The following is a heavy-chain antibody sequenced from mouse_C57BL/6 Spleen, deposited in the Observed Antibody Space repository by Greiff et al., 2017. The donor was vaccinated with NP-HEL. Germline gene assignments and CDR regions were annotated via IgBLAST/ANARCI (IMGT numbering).Heavy chain of an antibody. CDR1: GYTFTSYT. D-gene: IGHD6-2*01. CDR2: INPSSGYT. J-gene: IGHJ4*01. V-gene: IGHV1-4*01. Sequence: VQLQQSGAELARPGASVKMSCKASGYTFTSYTMHWVKQRPGQGLEWIGYINPSSGYTKYNQKFKDKATLTADQSSSTAYMPLRSLTSVDSAVYYCARESDSLYAMDYWGQGTSVTVSS. CDR3: ARESDSLYAMDY.